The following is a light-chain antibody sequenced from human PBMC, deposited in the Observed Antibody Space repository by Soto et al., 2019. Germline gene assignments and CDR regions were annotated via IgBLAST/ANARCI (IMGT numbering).Light chain of an antibody. Sequence: EIVLRQSPGTLSLSPGERATLSCRASQSVSSSYLAWYQQKPGQAPRLLIYGASSRATGIPDRFSGSGSGTDFTLTISRLEPEDFAVYYCQQYGSSHGTFGKGTRV. CDR3: QQYGSSHGT. CDR1: QSVSSSY. V-gene: IGKV3-20*01. CDR2: GAS. J-gene: IGKJ1*01.